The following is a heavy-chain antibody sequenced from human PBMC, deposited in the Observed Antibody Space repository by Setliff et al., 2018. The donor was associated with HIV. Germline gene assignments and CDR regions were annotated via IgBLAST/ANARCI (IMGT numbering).Heavy chain of an antibody. CDR1: GGTFSSYA. CDR2: IIPVFGTT. V-gene: IGHV1-69*13. Sequence: GASVKVSCKASGGTFSSYAISWVRQAPGQGLDWMGGIIPVFGTTNYAQKFQGRVTITADESTSTAYMELSSLRSEDTAVYYCARSARVGYYDSSGYSWGQGTLVTVSS. D-gene: IGHD3-22*01. J-gene: IGHJ4*02. CDR3: ARSARVGYYDSSGYS.